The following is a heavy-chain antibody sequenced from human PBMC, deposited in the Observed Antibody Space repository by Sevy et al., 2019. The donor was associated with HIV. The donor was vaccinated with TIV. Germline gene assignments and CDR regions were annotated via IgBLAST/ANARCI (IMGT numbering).Heavy chain of an antibody. D-gene: IGHD3-22*01. Sequence: GGSLRLSCAASGFTFSNYGMHWVRQAPGKGLEWVAVIWNDRQNKHYGDFVKGRFTISRDNSKNRLYLQMNSLRVEDTAVYYCASLPNNYYDISGYSGDNAFDLWGRGTMVTVSS. CDR1: GFTFSNYG. J-gene: IGHJ3*01. CDR3: ASLPNNYYDISGYSGDNAFDL. CDR2: IWNDRQNK. V-gene: IGHV3-33*03.